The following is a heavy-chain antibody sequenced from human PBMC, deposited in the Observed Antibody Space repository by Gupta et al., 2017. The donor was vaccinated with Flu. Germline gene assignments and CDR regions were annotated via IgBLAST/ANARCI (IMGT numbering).Heavy chain of an antibody. V-gene: IGHV3-48*03. CDR1: GFQFSNYE. CDR3: ARGHWDS. CDR2: ISSSGDT. J-gene: IGHJ4*02. Sequence: EEQVVESGGGLVQPGGSLRIAGVVAGFQFSNYEMSWVRQAPGKGLEGISFISSSGDTWYADSVRGRFTISRDNARNSLYLQMNSLRGDDTAVYYCARGHWDSWGQGTLVTVSS.